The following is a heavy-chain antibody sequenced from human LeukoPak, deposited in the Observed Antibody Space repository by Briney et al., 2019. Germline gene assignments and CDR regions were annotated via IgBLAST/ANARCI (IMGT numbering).Heavy chain of an antibody. CDR2: IFYSGST. J-gene: IGHJ4*02. CDR3: ARESAGSWFILEYYFDY. CDR1: GGSFSGYY. V-gene: IGHV4-59*12. Sequence: SETLSLTCAVYGGSFSGYYWSWIRQPPGKGLEWIGYIFYSGSTNYNPSLKSRVTISVDTSKNQFSLKLSSVTAADTAVYYCARESAGSWFILEYYFDYWGQGTLVTVSS. D-gene: IGHD6-13*01.